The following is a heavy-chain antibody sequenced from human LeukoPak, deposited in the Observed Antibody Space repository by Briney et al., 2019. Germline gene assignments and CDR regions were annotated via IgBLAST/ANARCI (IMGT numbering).Heavy chain of an antibody. Sequence: GGSLRLSCAASEFTFSSYNMNWVRQAPGKGLEWVSSISSSSTYIYYADSVKGRFTISRDNAKNSLYLQMNSLRAEDTAVYYCARMGSSTNSYWGQGTLVTVSS. CDR1: EFTFSSYN. J-gene: IGHJ4*02. V-gene: IGHV3-21*01. D-gene: IGHD2-2*01. CDR3: ARMGSSTNSY. CDR2: ISSSSTYI.